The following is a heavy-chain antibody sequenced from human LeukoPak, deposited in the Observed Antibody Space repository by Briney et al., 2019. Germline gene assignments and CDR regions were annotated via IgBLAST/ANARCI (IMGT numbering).Heavy chain of an antibody. CDR1: GGTFSSYA. CDR2: LMPFFGPA. CDR3: ARGDLVTTPEGDHYYFGLDV. V-gene: IGHV1-69*01. D-gene: IGHD2-21*02. J-gene: IGHJ6*02. Sequence: ASVKVSCKASGGTFSSYAISWVRQAPGQGPEWMGGLMPFFGPANYAQKFQGRVSFTADEPTNTAYMELGSLRSEDTAVYYCARGDLVTTPEGDHYYFGLDVWGQGTTVTVSS.